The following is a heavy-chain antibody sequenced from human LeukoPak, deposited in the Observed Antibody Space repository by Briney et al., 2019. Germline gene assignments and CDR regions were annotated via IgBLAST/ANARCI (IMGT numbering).Heavy chain of an antibody. CDR2: ISSSSSSYI. CDR3: ARGFHRYNYDSGAYSVY. D-gene: IGHD3-22*01. V-gene: IGHV3-21*01. J-gene: IGHJ4*02. CDR1: GFTFSSYS. Sequence: GGSLRLSCAASGFTFSSYSMNWVRQAPGKGLEWVSSISSSSSSYIKYADSVKGRFTISRDNAKNSLYLQMNSLRAEDTAVYYCARGFHRYNYDSGAYSVYWGQGTLVTVSS.